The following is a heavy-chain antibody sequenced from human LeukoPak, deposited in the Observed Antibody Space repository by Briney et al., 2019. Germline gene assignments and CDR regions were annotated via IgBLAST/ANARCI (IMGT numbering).Heavy chain of an antibody. D-gene: IGHD1-26*01. CDR2: ISSAGSDI. CDR1: GFIFSNYE. V-gene: IGHV3-48*03. Sequence: SGGSLRLSCAGSGFIFSNYEMNWVRQAPGKGLEWVSYISSAGSDIYYADSVKGRFTISRDNAENSLFLQMNGLRAEDTAVYYCARDLPTGTYRAYFDNWGQGTLVTVSS. J-gene: IGHJ4*02. CDR3: ARDLPTGTYRAYFDN.